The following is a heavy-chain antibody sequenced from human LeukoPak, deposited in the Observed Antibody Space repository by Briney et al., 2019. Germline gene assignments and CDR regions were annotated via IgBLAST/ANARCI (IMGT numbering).Heavy chain of an antibody. CDR1: GGSISSYY. CDR2: IYTSGST. V-gene: IGHV4-4*07. J-gene: IGHJ4*02. Sequence: SETLSLTCTVSGGSISSYYWSWIRQPAGKGLEWIRRIYTSGSTNYNPSLKSRVTMSVDTSKNQFSLKLSSVTAADTAVYYCARESESSGYYANFDYWGQGTLVTVSS. D-gene: IGHD3-22*01. CDR3: ARESESSGYYANFDY.